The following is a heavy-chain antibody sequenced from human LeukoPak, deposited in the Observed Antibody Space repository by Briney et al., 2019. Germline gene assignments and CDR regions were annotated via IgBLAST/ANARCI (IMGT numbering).Heavy chain of an antibody. J-gene: IGHJ5*02. V-gene: IGHV4-34*01. D-gene: IGHD5-12*01. CDR2: INRGGST. CDR3: ARDGATRSWFDP. CDR1: GGSFSGNY. Sequence: PSETLSLTCTVYGGSFSGNYWSWIRQAPGKGLEWIGEINRGGSTEYNPSLKSRITISVDTSKNQFSLKLSSVTAADTAVYYCARDGATRSWFDPWGQGTLVTDSS.